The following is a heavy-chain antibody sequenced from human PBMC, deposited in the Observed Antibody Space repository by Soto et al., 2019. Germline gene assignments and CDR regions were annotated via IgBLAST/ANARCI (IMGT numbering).Heavy chain of an antibody. Sequence: GAPVKVSCKASGYTFTSYYMHWVRQAPGQGLEWMGIINPSGGSTNYAQKFQGRVTMTTDTPTSTAYMELRSLRSDDTAVYYCARVRQLVGYFYYWGQGTLVTVSS. V-gene: IGHV1-46*01. J-gene: IGHJ4*02. CDR2: INPSGGST. CDR3: ARVRQLVGYFYY. CDR1: GYTFTSYY. D-gene: IGHD6-6*01.